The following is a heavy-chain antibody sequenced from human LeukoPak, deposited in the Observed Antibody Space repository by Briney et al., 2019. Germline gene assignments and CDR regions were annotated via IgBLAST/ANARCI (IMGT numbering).Heavy chain of an antibody. V-gene: IGHV4-61*02. CDR2: IHTNGST. D-gene: IGHD3-3*01. J-gene: IGHJ4*02. Sequence: KPSETLSLTCTVSGGSISSGSYYWSWIRQPAGKGLEWIGRIHTNGSTNYNPSLKSRVTISVDTSKNQFSLKLSSVTAADTAVYYCARHSTFFGVVIIKGRVRGPFDYWGQGTLVTVSS. CDR3: ARHSTFFGVVIIKGRVRGPFDY. CDR1: GGSISSGSYY.